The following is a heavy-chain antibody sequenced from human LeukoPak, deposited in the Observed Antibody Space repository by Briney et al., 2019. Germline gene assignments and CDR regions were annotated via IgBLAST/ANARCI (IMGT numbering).Heavy chain of an antibody. D-gene: IGHD3-3*01. Sequence: ASVKVSCKASGYTFTRYYMHWVRQAPGQGLEWMGIINPSGGSTSYAQKFQGRVTMTRDTSTSTVYMELSSLRSEDTAVYYCARDAVIGDFWSGYPYNWFDPWGQGTLVTVSS. CDR1: GYTFTRYY. CDR2: INPSGGST. J-gene: IGHJ5*02. V-gene: IGHV1-46*01. CDR3: ARDAVIGDFWSGYPYNWFDP.